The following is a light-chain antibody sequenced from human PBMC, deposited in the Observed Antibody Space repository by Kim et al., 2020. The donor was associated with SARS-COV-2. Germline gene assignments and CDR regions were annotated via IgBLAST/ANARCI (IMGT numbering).Light chain of an antibody. CDR1: TSSIGTYT. CDR3: AAWDDSLNGWV. J-gene: IGLJ3*02. CDR2: SVN. Sequence: GQGVTVSCSGSTSSIGTYTVNWYQQLPGMAPKLLIYSVNQRPSGVPDRFSGSKSGTSASLAISGLQSEDEADYYCAAWDDSLNGWVFGGGTQLTVL. V-gene: IGLV1-44*01.